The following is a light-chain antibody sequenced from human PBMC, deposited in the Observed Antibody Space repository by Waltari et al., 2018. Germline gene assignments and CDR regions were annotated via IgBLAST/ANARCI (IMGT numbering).Light chain of an antibody. J-gene: IGLJ2*01. V-gene: IGLV2-8*01. CDR3: SSFAGSSQML. CDR1: SSHFGGFDC. Sequence: QSALIQPPSASGSPGQSVTISYTGPSSHFGGFDCVPWYQQHPGKVPRLMIYEVSKRPSGVPDRFSGSKSGNTASLTVSGLQIEDEADYYCSSFAGSSQMLFGGGTKLTVL. CDR2: EVS.